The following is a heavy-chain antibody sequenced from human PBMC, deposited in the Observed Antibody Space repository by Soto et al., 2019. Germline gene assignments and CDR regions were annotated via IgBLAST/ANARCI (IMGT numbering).Heavy chain of an antibody. CDR2: ISGSGGST. V-gene: IGHV3-23*01. D-gene: IGHD6-19*01. CDR3: ARGYSSGWYQSFDS. CDR1: GFTFSSYA. Sequence: GGSLRLSCAASGFTFSSYAMSWVRQAPGKGLEWVSAISGSGGSTYYADSVKGRFTISRDNSKDTLYLQMNSLRAEDTAIYYCARGYSSGWYQSFDSWGQGTLVTVSS. J-gene: IGHJ4*02.